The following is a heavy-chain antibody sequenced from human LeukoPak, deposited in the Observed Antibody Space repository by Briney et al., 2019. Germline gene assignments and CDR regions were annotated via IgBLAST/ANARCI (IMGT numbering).Heavy chain of an antibody. J-gene: IGHJ3*02. D-gene: IGHD5-24*01. V-gene: IGHV1-69*13. CDR1: GGTFSSYA. CDR2: IIPIFGTA. CDR3: ARFPFQEMAAFDI. Sequence: SVKVSCKASGGTFSSYAISWVRQAPGQGLEWMGGIIPIFGTANYAQKFQGRVTITADESTSTAYMELSSQRSEDTAVYYCARFPFQEMAAFDIWGQGTMVTVSS.